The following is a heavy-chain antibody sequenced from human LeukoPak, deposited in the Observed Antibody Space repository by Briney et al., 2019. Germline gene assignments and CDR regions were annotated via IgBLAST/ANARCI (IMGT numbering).Heavy chain of an antibody. J-gene: IGHJ3*02. Sequence: ASVKVSCKASGYTFTGYYMHWVRQATGQGLEWMGWMNPNSGNTGYAQKFQGRVTMTRNTSISTAYMELSSLRSEDTAVYYCARVRLLWLGTRDAFDIWGQGTMVTVSS. CDR1: GYTFTGYY. D-gene: IGHD6-19*01. CDR2: MNPNSGNT. V-gene: IGHV1-8*02. CDR3: ARVRLLWLGTRDAFDI.